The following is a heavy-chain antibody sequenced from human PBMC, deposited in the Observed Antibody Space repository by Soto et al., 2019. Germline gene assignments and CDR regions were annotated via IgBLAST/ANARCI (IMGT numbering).Heavy chain of an antibody. CDR2: IKSKTDGGTT. CDR3: TTGRDDLLC. J-gene: IGHJ4*01. CDR1: GFTFDKVW. V-gene: IGHV3-15*07. Sequence: EVQLVESGGGLVKPGGSLRLSCAVSGFTFDKVWMNWVRQAPGQGLEWVGRIKSKTDGGTTDYAAPVKGRFTISRDDSKNMLYLQMNSLKPEDTGMYFCTTGRDDLLCWGHGTLVTVSS. D-gene: IGHD2-15*01.